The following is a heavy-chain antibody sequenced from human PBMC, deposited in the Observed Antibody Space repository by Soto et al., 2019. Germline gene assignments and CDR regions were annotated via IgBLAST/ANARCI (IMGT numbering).Heavy chain of an antibody. CDR2: IDPKFGDT. CDR3: ARNMDYYYGRGSGNGHGV. J-gene: IGHJ6*02. V-gene: IGHV1-2*02. CDR1: GYTFTAYH. Sequence: QVQLVQSGAEVKEPGDSVRVSCEASGYTFTAYHIHWVRQAPGQGLEWMGWIDPKFGDTSYAQDFQGRVSMTSDMSISTVYMELSRLTSGDTAIYYCARNMDYYYGRGSGNGHGVWGQGTTVIVFS. D-gene: IGHD3-10*02.